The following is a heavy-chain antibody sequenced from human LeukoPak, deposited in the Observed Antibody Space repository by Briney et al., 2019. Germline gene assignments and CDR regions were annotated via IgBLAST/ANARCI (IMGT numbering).Heavy chain of an antibody. J-gene: IGHJ4*02. D-gene: IGHD6-19*01. CDR2: ITSRSSNI. Sequence: GGSLRLSCAASGFTFSSYNMNWVRQAPGKGLEWVSSITSRSSNIYYADSVKGRFTVSRDNAKHSLYLQMSSRRAEDTAVYYCAREYNGWYYFDFWGQGTLVTVSS. CDR1: GFTFSSYN. CDR3: AREYNGWYYFDF. V-gene: IGHV3-21*01.